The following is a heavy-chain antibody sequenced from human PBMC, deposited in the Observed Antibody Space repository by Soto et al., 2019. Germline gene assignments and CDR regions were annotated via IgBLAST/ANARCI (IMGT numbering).Heavy chain of an antibody. Sequence: QLQLVQSGAEVKKPGSSVKVSCKASGGTFNSHAISWVRQAPGQGVEWMGGIIPIFDTPNYAQKFQGRVTITADKSTRTDYMELTSLRHEDTAVYYCARERSRTWRSAMDVWGQGTTLTVSS. CDR2: IIPIFDTP. J-gene: IGHJ6*02. D-gene: IGHD6-13*01. V-gene: IGHV1-69*06. CDR3: ARERSRTWRSAMDV. CDR1: GGTFNSHA.